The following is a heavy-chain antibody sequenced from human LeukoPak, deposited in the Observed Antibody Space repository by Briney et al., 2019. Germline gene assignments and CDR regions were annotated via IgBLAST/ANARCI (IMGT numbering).Heavy chain of an antibody. V-gene: IGHV4-34*01. D-gene: IGHD5-12*01. CDR3: AKRNGYGLIDY. CDR2: INHGRST. Sequence: PSETLSLTCAVYVGSFSGYYWTWIRQPPGKGLEWIGEINHGRSTNDNPSLKSRVTISLDTSKNQFSLKLSSVTAADTAMYYCAKRNGYGLIDYWGQGTLVTVSS. CDR1: VGSFSGYY. J-gene: IGHJ4*02.